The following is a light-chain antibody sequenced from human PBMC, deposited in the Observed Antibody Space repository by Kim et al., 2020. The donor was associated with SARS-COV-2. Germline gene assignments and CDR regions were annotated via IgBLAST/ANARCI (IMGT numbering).Light chain of an antibody. V-gene: IGLV3-1*01. Sequence: SVSPGQTASITCSGDKLGDKYACWYQKKPGQSPVLVIYQDNKRPSGIPERFSGSNSGNTATLTISGTQAMDEADYYCQAWDSSTVVFGGGTQLTVL. CDR1: KLGDKY. CDR2: QDN. CDR3: QAWDSSTVV. J-gene: IGLJ2*01.